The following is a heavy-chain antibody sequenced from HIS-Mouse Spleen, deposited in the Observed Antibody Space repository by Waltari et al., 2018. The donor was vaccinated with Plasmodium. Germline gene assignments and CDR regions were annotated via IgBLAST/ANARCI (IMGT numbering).Heavy chain of an antibody. Sequence: QLQLQESGPGLVKPSGTLSPTCPVPGGPISSSSYYWGWIRQPPGKGLEWIGSIYYSGSTYYNPSLKSRVTISVDTSKNQFSLKLSSVTAADTAVYYCARDRITGTSYFDYWGQGTLVTVSS. V-gene: IGHV4-39*07. D-gene: IGHD1-7*01. CDR3: ARDRITGTSYFDY. J-gene: IGHJ4*02. CDR2: IYYSGST. CDR1: GGPISSSSYY.